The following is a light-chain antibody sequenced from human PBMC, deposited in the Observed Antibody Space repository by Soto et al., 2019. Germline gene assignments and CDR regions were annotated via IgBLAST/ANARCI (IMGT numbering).Light chain of an antibody. CDR2: DNN. J-gene: IGLJ3*02. CDR3: GTWDSSRSGGRV. V-gene: IGLV1-51*01. Sequence: QSVLTQPPSVSAAPGQKVTISCSGSSSNIGNNYVSWYQQLPGTAPKLLIYDNNKRPSGIPDRFSGSKSGTSVTLDITGLQTGDEADYYCGTWDSSRSGGRVFGGGTKLTVL. CDR1: SSNIGNNY.